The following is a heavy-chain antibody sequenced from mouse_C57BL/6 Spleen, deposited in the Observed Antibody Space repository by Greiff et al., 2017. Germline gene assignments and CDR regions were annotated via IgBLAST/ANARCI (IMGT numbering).Heavy chain of an antibody. D-gene: IGHD2-5*01. V-gene: IGHV1-15*01. CDR3: TRRFGHYSNYEGAMDY. CDR1: GYTFTDYE. CDR2: IDPETGGT. Sequence: VQRVESGAELVRPGASVTLSCKASGYTFTDYEMHWVKQTPVHGLEWIGAIDPETGGTAYNQKFKGKAILTADKSSSTAYMELRSLTSEDSAVYYCTRRFGHYSNYEGAMDYWGQGTSVTVSS. J-gene: IGHJ4*01.